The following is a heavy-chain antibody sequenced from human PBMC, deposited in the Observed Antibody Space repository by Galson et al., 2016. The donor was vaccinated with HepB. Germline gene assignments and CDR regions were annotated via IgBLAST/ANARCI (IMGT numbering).Heavy chain of an antibody. CDR2: ISVDNGHT. D-gene: IGHD2-15*01. CDR3: ARVDCSGDACYSETH. V-gene: IGHV1-18*01. CDR1: GYTFFYYG. Sequence: SVKVSCKASGYTFFYYGISWVRQAPGQGLEWMGWISVDNGHTNHAQKFQGRVTMTAGTSTGTAYMELRSLRSDDTAVHYCARVDCSGDACYSETHWGQGTLVTVSS. J-gene: IGHJ4*02.